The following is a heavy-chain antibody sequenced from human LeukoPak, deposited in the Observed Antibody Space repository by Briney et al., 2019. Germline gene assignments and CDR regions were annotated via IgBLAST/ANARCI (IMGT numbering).Heavy chain of an antibody. J-gene: IGHJ4*02. CDR2: IYSGGST. V-gene: IGHV3-53*01. D-gene: IGHD6-13*01. Sequence: PGGSLILSCAASGFTVSSNYMSWVRQAPGKGLEWVSVIYSGGSTYYADSVKGRFTISRDNSKNTVDLQMNSLRVEDTAVYYCAMRGNTWYDCWGQGTLVTVSS. CDR1: GFTVSSNY. CDR3: AMRGNTWYDC.